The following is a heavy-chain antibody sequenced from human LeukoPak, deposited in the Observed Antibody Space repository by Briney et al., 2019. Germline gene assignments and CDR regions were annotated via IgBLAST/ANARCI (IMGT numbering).Heavy chain of an antibody. Sequence: SETLSLTCTVSGGSVSSGSYYWSWIRQPPGKGLEWIGYIYYSGSTNYNPSLKSRVTISVDTSKNQFSLKLSSVTAADTAVYYCARVEYYYDSSGYYLNHKFDYWGQGTLVTVSS. CDR2: IYYSGST. V-gene: IGHV4-61*01. J-gene: IGHJ4*02. CDR3: ARVEYYYDSSGYYLNHKFDY. D-gene: IGHD3-22*01. CDR1: GGSVSSGSYY.